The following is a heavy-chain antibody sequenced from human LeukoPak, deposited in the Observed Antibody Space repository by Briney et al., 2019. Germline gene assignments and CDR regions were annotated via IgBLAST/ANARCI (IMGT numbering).Heavy chain of an antibody. CDR3: ARIGTHSGSYYPRYYYYYMDV. Sequence: SVKVSCKASGGTFSSYAISWVRQAPGQGLEWMGRIIPILGIANYAQKFQGRVTITADKSTSTAYMELSSLRSDDTAVYYCARIGTHSGSYYPRYYYYYMDVWGKGTTVTVSS. CDR2: IIPILGIA. V-gene: IGHV1-69*04. CDR1: GGTFSSYA. J-gene: IGHJ6*03. D-gene: IGHD1-26*01.